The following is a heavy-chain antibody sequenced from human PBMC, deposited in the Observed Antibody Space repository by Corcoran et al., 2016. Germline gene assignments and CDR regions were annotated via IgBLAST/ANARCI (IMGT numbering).Heavy chain of an antibody. D-gene: IGHD6-6*01. J-gene: IGHJ6*02. Sequence: QVQLQQSGPGLVKPSQTLSLACAISGDSVSSNSATWNWIRQSPSRGLEWLGRTYYRYKWYNDYAVSVKSRMTINPDTSKNQFSLQLNSVTPEDTAVYYCVREGETRRYGMDVWGQGTTVTVSS. CDR1: GDSVSSNSAT. V-gene: IGHV6-1*01. CDR3: VREGETRRYGMDV. CDR2: TYYRYKWYN.